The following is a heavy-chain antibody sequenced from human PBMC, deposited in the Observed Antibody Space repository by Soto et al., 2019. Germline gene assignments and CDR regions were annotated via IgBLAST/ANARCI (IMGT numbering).Heavy chain of an antibody. J-gene: IGHJ5*02. D-gene: IGHD6-13*01. CDR1: GGSISSSSYY. CDR2: ISYSGST. Sequence: SETLSLTCTVSGGSISSSSYYWGWIRQPPGKGLEWIGSISYSGSTYYNPSLKSRVTISVDTSKNQFSLKLSSVTAADTAMYYCARPKTIGAAAGKGWFDPWGQGTLVTVSS. V-gene: IGHV4-39*01. CDR3: ARPKTIGAAAGKGWFDP.